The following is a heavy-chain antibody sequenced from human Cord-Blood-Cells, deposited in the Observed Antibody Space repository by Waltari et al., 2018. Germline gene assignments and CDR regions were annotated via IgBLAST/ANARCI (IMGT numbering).Heavy chain of an antibody. J-gene: IGHJ4*02. V-gene: IGHV4-39*07. Sequence: EWIGSIYSGSTYYNPSLKSRVTISVDTSKNQFSLKLSSVTAADTAVYYCARQQSSGGSCYFDYWGQGTLVTVSS. D-gene: IGHD2-15*01. CDR3: ARQQSSGGSCYFDY. CDR2: IYSGST.